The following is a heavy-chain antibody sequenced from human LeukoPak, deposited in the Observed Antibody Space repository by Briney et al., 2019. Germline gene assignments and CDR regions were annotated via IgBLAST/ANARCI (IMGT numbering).Heavy chain of an antibody. CDR1: GFTFSDYA. V-gene: IGHV3-30-3*01. CDR2: LSYGGTNK. J-gene: IGHJ3*01. D-gene: IGHD3-3*01. CDR3: ARDRSGYANDAFDF. Sequence: QPGRSLILSCAASGFTFSDYAMHWVRQAPGKGLEWVAVLSYGGTNKYYADSVKGRFTISRDNSKNTMFLQMNSLRAEDTAVYHCARDRSGYANDAFDFWGQGTMVTVSP.